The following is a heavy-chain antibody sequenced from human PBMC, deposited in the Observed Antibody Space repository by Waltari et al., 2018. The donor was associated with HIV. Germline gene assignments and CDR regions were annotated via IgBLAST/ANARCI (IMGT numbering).Heavy chain of an antibody. CDR2: VIPVFGTL. V-gene: IGHV1-69*12. Sequence: QVQLVQSGAEVKRPGSSVKVSCQASGSPFHRYSVCWVPQAPGQGLEWMGGVIPVFGTLNYAQKFKDRLTLIANEAKGTAYMELTNLRSEDTALYYCSTSRQNNSYASDYGAYLLASWGQGTLVTVSS. J-gene: IGHJ4*02. D-gene: IGHD4-17*01. CDR3: STSRQNNSYASDYGAYLLAS. CDR1: GSPFHRYS.